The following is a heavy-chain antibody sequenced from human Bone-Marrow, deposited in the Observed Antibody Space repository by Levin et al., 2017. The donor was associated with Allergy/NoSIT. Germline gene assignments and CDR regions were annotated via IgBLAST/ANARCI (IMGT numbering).Heavy chain of an antibody. V-gene: IGHV3-33*01. CDR1: GFTFSSYG. CDR3: ARDRVATIIYYYYMDV. Sequence: GGSLRLSCAASGFTFSSYGMHWVRQAPGKGLEWVAVIWYDGSNKYYADSVKGRFTISRDNSKNTLYLQMNSLRAEDTAVYYCARDRVATIIYYYYMDVWGKGTTVTVSS. J-gene: IGHJ6*03. D-gene: IGHD5-12*01. CDR2: IWYDGSNK.